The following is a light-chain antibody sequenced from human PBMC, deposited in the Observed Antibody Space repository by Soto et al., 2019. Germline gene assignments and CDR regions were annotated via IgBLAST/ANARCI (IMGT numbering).Light chain of an antibody. Sequence: EIVLTQSPGTLSLSPGERATLSCRASQRVSSSYLAWYQQKPGQAPRLLIYGASSRATGIPDRFSGSGSGTYFTLTISRLEPEDFSLYSCQQYGSSPPYTFGQGTKLEIK. CDR1: QRVSSSY. CDR2: GAS. V-gene: IGKV3-20*01. CDR3: QQYGSSPPYT. J-gene: IGKJ2*01.